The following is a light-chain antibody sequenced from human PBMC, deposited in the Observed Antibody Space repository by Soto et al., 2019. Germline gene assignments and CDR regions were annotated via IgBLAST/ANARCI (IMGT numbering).Light chain of an antibody. J-gene: IGLJ2*01. V-gene: IGLV1-44*01. CDR1: SSNIGSNA. Sequence: QSVLTQPPSASATPGQRVTISCSGSSSNIGSNAVHWYQQLPGTAPKLLIYSTNQRPSGVPDQFSGSKSATSASLAISGLRSEDEADSYCAAWDASLNAVIFGGATKLTVL. CDR3: AAWDASLNAVI. CDR2: STN.